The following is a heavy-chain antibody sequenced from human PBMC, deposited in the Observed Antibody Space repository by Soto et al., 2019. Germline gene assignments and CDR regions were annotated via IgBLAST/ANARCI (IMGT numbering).Heavy chain of an antibody. Sequence: GGSLRLSCAVSGFTVSNNYMSWVRQAPGKGLEWVSAISGSGGSTYYADSVKGRFTISRDNSKNTLYLQMNSLRAEDTAVYYCAKTGRTYRIYGDYTRWGQGTLVTVSS. D-gene: IGHD4-17*01. J-gene: IGHJ4*02. V-gene: IGHV3-23*01. CDR2: ISGSGGST. CDR3: AKTGRTYRIYGDYTR. CDR1: GFTVSNNY.